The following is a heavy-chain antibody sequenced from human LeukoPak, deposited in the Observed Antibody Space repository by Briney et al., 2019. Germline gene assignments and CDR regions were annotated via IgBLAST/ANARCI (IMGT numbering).Heavy chain of an antibody. CDR2: IYYSGST. Sequence: SETLSLTCTVSGGSISSYYWSWIRQPPGKGLEWIGHIYYSGSTNYNPSLKSRVTISVDTSKNQFSLKLSSVTAADTAVYYCARAEYNWNYVGYYYGMDVWGQGTTVTVSS. V-gene: IGHV4-59*01. CDR1: GGSISSYY. CDR3: ARAEYNWNYVGYYYGMDV. D-gene: IGHD1-7*01. J-gene: IGHJ6*02.